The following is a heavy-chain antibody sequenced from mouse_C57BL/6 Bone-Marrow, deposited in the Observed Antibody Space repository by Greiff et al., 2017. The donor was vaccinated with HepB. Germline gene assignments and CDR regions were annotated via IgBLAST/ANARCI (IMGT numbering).Heavy chain of an antibody. CDR2: IYPRSGNT. CDR3: AREGITTVVSYGY. D-gene: IGHD1-1*01. Sequence: QVQLKESGAELARPGASVKPSCKASGYTFTSYGISWVKQRTGQGLEWIGEIYPRSGNTYYNEKFKGKATLTADKSSSTAYMELRSLTSEDSAVYFCAREGITTVVSYGYWGQGTTLTVSS. V-gene: IGHV1-81*01. J-gene: IGHJ2*01. CDR1: GYTFTSYG.